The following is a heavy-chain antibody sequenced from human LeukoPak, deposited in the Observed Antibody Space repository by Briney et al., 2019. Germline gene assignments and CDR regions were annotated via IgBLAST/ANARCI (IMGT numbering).Heavy chain of an antibody. J-gene: IGHJ6*03. V-gene: IGHV3-23*01. D-gene: IGHD1-20*01. Sequence: GGSLRLSCAASGLTFSSYGMSWVRQAPGKGLEWVSTISGSGRSTYYAVSVQGRFTIPRDNSNHTLYLEENGLRADDQAVLFKAKVGKAARISGTRSRYYYYYLDVWGKGTTVTIS. CDR2: ISGSGRST. CDR1: GLTFSSYG. CDR3: AKVGKAARISGTRSRYYYYYLDV.